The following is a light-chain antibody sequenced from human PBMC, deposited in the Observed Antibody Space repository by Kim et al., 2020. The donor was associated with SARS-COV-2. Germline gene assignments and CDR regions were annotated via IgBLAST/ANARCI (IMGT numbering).Light chain of an antibody. V-gene: IGKV1-39*01. J-gene: IGKJ4*01. CDR3: QQTYRLSS. CDR2: AAS. Sequence: LSASVGDRVTITCRTSDTVVTYLNWYQQKPGNAPRLLIYAASKLQTGVPSRFSGSGYGTHFTLTISNLQPDDFATYYCQQTYRLSSFGAGTKVEIK. CDR1: DTVVTY.